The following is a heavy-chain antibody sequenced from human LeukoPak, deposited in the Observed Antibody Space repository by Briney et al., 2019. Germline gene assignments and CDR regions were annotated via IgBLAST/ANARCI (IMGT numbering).Heavy chain of an antibody. CDR1: GFTFSNNW. J-gene: IGHJ4*02. CDR3: AMIKEG. D-gene: IGHD3-22*01. V-gene: IGHV3-74*01. Sequence: GGSLRLSCAASGFTFSNNWMHWVRHAPGKGLVWVSRINSDGRTTTYADSVKGRFTTSRDNAKNTLYLQMNSLRAEDTAVYYCAMIKEGWGQGTLVTVSS. CDR2: INSDGRTT.